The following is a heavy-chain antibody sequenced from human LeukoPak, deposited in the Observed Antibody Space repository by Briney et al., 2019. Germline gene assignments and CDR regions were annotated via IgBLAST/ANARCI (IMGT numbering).Heavy chain of an antibody. V-gene: IGHV3-48*04. CDR2: ISSSGSTI. D-gene: IGHD7-27*01. CDR1: GFTFTTHW. CDR3: ARDDSGDPDY. J-gene: IGHJ4*02. Sequence: GGSLRLSCGASGFTFTTHWIHWVRQAPGKGLEWVSYISSSGSTIYYADSVKGRFTISRDNAKNSLYLQMNSLRAEDTAVYYCARDDSGDPDYWGQGTLVTVSS.